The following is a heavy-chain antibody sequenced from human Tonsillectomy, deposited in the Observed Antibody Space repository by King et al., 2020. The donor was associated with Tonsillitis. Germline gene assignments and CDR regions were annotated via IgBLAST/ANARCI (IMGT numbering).Heavy chain of an antibody. V-gene: IGHV1-18*01. CDR2: ISAYNGNT. CDR1: GYTFTSYG. J-gene: IGHJ4*02. Sequence: QLVQSGAEVKKPGASVKVSCKASGYTFTSYGISWVRQAPGQGLEWMGWISAYNGNTNYAQKLQGRVTMTTDTSTSTAYMELRSLRSDDTAVYYCARPGDYEYVWGSYPPRGWYFDYWGQGTLVTVSS. CDR3: ARPGDYEYVWGSYPPRGWYFDY. D-gene: IGHD3-16*02.